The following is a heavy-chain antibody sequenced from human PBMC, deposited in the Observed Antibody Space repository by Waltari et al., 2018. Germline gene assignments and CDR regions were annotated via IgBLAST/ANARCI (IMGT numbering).Heavy chain of an antibody. V-gene: IGHV3-9*01. Sequence: EVQLVESGGGLVQPGRSLRLSCAASGFTFDDYAMHWVRQAPGKGLEVVSGIRWNRGSIGYADSVKGRFTISRDNAKNSLYLQMNSLRAEDRALYYCAKDMIPYSGYDYHDAFDIWGQGTMVTVSS. D-gene: IGHD5-12*01. CDR3: AKDMIPYSGYDYHDAFDI. CDR2: IRWNRGSI. CDR1: GFTFDDYA. J-gene: IGHJ3*02.